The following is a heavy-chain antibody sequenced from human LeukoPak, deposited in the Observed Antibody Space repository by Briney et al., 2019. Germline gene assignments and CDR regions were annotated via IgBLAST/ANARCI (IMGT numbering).Heavy chain of an antibody. J-gene: IGHJ4*02. CDR1: GGSISSYY. V-gene: IGHV4-4*09. Sequence: PSETLSLTCTVSGGSISSYYWSWIRQPPGKGLEWIGYIYTSGSTNYNPFLKSRVTISVDTSKNQFSLKLSSVTAADTAVYYCARHNDFWSGYEFDYWGQGTLVTVSS. CDR3: ARHNDFWSGYEFDY. D-gene: IGHD3-3*01. CDR2: IYTSGST.